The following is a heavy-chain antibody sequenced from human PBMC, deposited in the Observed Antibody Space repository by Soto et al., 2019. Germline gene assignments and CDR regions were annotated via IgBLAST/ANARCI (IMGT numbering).Heavy chain of an antibody. D-gene: IGHD3-22*01. CDR2: IYYSGST. J-gene: IGHJ5*02. CDR1: GGSISSYY. V-gene: IGHV4-59*01. Sequence: QVQLQESGPGLVKPSETLSLTCTVSGGSISSYYWSWIRQPPGKGLEWIGYIYYSGSTNYNPSLKSRVTISVDTSKNQFSLKLSSVTAADTAVYYCARSPYYDTRLDWFDPWGQGTLVTVSS. CDR3: ARSPYYDTRLDWFDP.